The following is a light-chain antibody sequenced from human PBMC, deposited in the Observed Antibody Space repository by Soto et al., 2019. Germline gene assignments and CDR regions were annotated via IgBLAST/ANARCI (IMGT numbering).Light chain of an antibody. J-gene: IGLJ3*02. CDR3: AAWDDSLSGWV. V-gene: IGLV1-47*02. CDR2: SSN. Sequence: QSVLAQPPSASGTPGQRVTISCSGSSSDIGSNQVYWYQQLPGTAPRLLIYSSNQRHSGVTDRFSGSKSGTSASLAISGLRSDDEADYFCAAWDDSLSGWVFGAGTKLTVL. CDR1: SSDIGSNQ.